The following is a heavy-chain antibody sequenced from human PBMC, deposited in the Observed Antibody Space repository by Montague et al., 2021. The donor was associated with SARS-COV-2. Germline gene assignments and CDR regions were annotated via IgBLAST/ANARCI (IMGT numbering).Heavy chain of an antibody. Sequence: SETLSLTCAVYGGSFSGYNWGWVRQSPGKGLEWIGQINDSGGTKYNPSLKSRVTISLDTSKTQFSLKLSSVTAADTAVYYCARGVPGYWGQGTLVTVSS. CDR2: INDSGGT. CDR3: ARGVPGY. CDR1: GGSFSGYN. J-gene: IGHJ4*02. D-gene: IGHD4/OR15-4a*01. V-gene: IGHV4-34*01.